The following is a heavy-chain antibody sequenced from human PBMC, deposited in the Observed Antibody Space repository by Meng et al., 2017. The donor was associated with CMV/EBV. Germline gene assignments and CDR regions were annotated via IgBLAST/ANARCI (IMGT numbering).Heavy chain of an antibody. D-gene: IGHD3-3*01. CDR3: ARVTDFWSTPWGFDP. V-gene: IGHV1-2*02. J-gene: IGHJ5*01. CDR1: GYTFTGYY. CDR2: INANSGGT. Sequence: ASVQVFCKASGYTFTGYYMHWVRHAPGQGREWMGWINANSGGTKYAVKFQGRITITSDTYITTAYMELSRLRSADTAVYYCARVTDFWSTPWGFDPWGQGTLVTVSS.